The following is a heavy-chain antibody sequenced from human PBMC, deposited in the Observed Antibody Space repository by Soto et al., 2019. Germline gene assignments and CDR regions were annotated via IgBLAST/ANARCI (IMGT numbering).Heavy chain of an antibody. CDR2: VRSKANNYAT. Sequence: GSLRLSCAASGFTFSASAMHWVRQASGKGLEWVGRVRSKANNYATAYAASVEGRFTISRDDSKNTAYLQMNSLKTEDTAVYYCTRQGGYCGGGSCYAFNDYWGQGT. CDR3: TRQGGYCGGGSCYAFNDY. D-gene: IGHD2-15*01. J-gene: IGHJ4*02. CDR1: GFTFSASA. V-gene: IGHV3-73*01.